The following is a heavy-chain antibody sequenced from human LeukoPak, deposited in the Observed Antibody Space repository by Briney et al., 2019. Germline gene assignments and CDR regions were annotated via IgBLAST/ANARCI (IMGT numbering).Heavy chain of an antibody. D-gene: IGHD6-13*01. V-gene: IGHV4-61*02. CDR3: ARGRAAAGIPFDY. CDR2: IYTSGST. CDR1: GGSISSGSYY. J-gene: IGHJ4*02. Sequence: PSQTLSLTCTVSGGSISSGSYYWSWIRQPAGKGLEWIARIYTSGSTNYNPSLKSRVTISVDTSKNQFSLKLSSVTAADTAVYYCARGRAAAGIPFDYWGQGTLVTVSS.